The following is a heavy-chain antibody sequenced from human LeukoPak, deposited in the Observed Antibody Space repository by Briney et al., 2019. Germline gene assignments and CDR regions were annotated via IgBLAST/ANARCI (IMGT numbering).Heavy chain of an antibody. CDR3: AREMDIVVVPAAIPDY. J-gene: IGHJ4*02. D-gene: IGHD2-2*03. CDR2: ISSSSSYI. Sequence: PGGSLRLSCAASGFTFGSYSMNWVRQAPGKGLEWVSSISSSSSYIYYADSVKGRFTISRDNAKNSLYLQMNSLRAEDTAVYYCAREMDIVVVPAAIPDYWGQGTLVTVSS. V-gene: IGHV3-21*01. CDR1: GFTFGSYS.